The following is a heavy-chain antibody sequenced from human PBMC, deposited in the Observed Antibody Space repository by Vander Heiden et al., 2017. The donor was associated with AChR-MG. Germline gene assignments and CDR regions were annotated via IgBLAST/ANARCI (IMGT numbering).Heavy chain of an antibody. J-gene: IGHJ4*02. Sequence: QVQLVESGGGVVQPGRSLRLSCAASGFTFSSYGMHWVLQAPGKGLEWVAVISYDGSNKYYADSVKGRFTISRDNSKNTLYLQMNSLRAEDTAVYYCAKGACSGGSCYFRYWGQGTLVTVSS. CDR1: GFTFSSYG. V-gene: IGHV3-30*18. CDR3: AKGACSGGSCYFRY. D-gene: IGHD2-15*01. CDR2: ISYDGSNK.